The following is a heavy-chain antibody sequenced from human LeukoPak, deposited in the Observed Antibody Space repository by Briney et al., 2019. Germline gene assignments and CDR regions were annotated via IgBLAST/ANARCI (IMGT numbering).Heavy chain of an antibody. CDR3: ARAVDWNYLYYFDY. V-gene: IGHV3-30*04. J-gene: IGHJ4*02. D-gene: IGHD1-7*01. CDR2: ISYDGSNK. CDR1: GFTFSSYA. Sequence: GGSLRLSCAASGFTFSSYAMHWVRQAPGKGLEWVAVISYDGSNKYYADSVKGRFTISRDNSKNTLNLQMNSLRAEDTAVYYCARAVDWNYLYYFDYWGQGTLVTVSS.